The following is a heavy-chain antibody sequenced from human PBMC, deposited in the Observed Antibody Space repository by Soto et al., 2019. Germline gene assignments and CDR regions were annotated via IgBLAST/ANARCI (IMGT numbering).Heavy chain of an antibody. CDR2: IRSKANSYAT. D-gene: IGHD6-19*01. V-gene: IGHV3-73*01. J-gene: IGHJ4*02. CDR3: TRALRSGLAY. Sequence: GGSLRLACAASGFTFSGSAMHWVRQASGKGLEWVGRIRSKANSYATAYAASVKGRFTISRDDSKNTAYLQMNSLKTEDTAAYYCTRALRSGLAYWGQGTLVTVSS. CDR1: GFTFSGSA.